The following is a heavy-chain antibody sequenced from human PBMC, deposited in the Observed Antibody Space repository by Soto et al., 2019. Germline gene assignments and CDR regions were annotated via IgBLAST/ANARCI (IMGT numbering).Heavy chain of an antibody. CDR3: ARDHRGGYYFDY. CDR1: GGTFSSYA. D-gene: IGHD3-22*01. Sequence: ASVKVSCKASGGTFSSYAISWVRQAPGQGLEWMGGIIPIFGTANYAQKFQGRVTITADESTSTAYMELSSLRSEDTAVYYCARDHRGGYYFDYWGQGTQVTVSS. CDR2: IIPIFGTA. J-gene: IGHJ4*02. V-gene: IGHV1-69*13.